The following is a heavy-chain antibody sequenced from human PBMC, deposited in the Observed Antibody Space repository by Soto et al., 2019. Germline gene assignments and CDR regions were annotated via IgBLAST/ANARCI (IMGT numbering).Heavy chain of an antibody. CDR1: GYSFTSYW. V-gene: IGHV5-51*01. D-gene: IGHD5-12*01. Sequence: GESLKLCCKGSGYSFTSYWIGCVRKMPGKGLEWTGIIYPGDSDTRYGPSFQGQVTISADKSISTAYLQWSSLKASDTAMYYCARGGDGYNPYYYYYYGMDGWGQGTTVTVSS. J-gene: IGHJ6*02. CDR3: ARGGDGYNPYYYYYYGMDG. CDR2: IYPGDSDT.